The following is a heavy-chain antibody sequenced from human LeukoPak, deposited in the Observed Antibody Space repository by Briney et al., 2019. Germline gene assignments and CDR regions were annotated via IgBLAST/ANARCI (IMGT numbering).Heavy chain of an antibody. D-gene: IGHD4-23*01. CDR2: ISGSGDIT. CDR3: ARNGPDLRWYYGMDV. Sequence: GGSLRLSCAASGFTFSSYAMSWVRRAPGKGLEWVSTISGSGDITYNADSVKGRFTISRDNSWNTLYLQLNSLRAEDTAVYSCARNGPDLRWYYGMDVWGQGTTVTVSS. CDR1: GFTFSSYA. J-gene: IGHJ6*02. V-gene: IGHV3-23*01.